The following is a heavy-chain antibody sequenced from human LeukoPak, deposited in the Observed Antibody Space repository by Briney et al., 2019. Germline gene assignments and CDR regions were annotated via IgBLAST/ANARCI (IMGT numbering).Heavy chain of an antibody. CDR3: ARSIIDGYNVGLGVYNWFDP. Sequence: GASVKVSCKASGGTFSSYAISWVRQAPGQGLEWMGGIIPIFGTANYAQKFQGRVTITADESTITAYMELSSLRSEETAVYCCARSIIDGYNVGLGVYNWFDPWGQGTLVTVSS. V-gene: IGHV1-69*13. CDR1: GGTFSSYA. J-gene: IGHJ5*02. CDR2: IIPIFGTA. D-gene: IGHD5-24*01.